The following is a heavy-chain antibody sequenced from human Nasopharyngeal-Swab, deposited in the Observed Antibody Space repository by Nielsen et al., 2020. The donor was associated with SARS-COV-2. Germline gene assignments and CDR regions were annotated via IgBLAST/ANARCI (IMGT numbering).Heavy chain of an antibody. Sequence: WSRHAPGQGLEWMGGIIPIFGTANYAQKFQGRVTITADESTSTAYMELSSLRSEDTAVYYCARDGYSSGLGYWGQGTLVTVSS. J-gene: IGHJ4*02. D-gene: IGHD6-19*01. V-gene: IGHV1-69*01. CDR2: IIPIFGTA. CDR3: ARDGYSSGLGY.